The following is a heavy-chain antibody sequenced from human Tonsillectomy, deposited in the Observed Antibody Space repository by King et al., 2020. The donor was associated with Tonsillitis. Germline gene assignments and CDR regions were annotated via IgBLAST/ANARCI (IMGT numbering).Heavy chain of an antibody. D-gene: IGHD3-22*01. Sequence: QLVQSGAEVKKPGSSVKVSCKASGGTFSSYGISWVRQAPGQGLEWMGGIIPIFGTANYAQKFQGRVTITADESTSTAYMELSSLRSEDTAVYYCAGVSHYYDSSGYYYDYWGQGTLITVSS. CDR3: AGVSHYYDSSGYYYDY. V-gene: IGHV1-69*01. J-gene: IGHJ4*02. CDR2: IIPIFGTA. CDR1: GGTFSSYG.